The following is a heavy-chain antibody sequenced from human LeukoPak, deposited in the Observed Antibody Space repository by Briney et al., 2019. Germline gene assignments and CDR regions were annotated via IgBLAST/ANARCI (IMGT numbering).Heavy chain of an antibody. V-gene: IGHV3-66*04. CDR3: AKLTDFWSGYLDY. Sequence: GGSLRLSCAASGFTVSSNYMSWVRQAPGKGLGWVSFIYSGGSTYYADSVKGRFTISRDNSKNTLYLQMNSLRAEDPAVYYCAKLTDFWSGYLDYWGQGTLVTVSS. J-gene: IGHJ4*02. CDR1: GFTVSSNY. CDR2: IYSGGST. D-gene: IGHD3-3*01.